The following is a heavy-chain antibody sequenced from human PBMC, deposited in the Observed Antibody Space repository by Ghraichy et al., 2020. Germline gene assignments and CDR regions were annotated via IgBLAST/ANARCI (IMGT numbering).Heavy chain of an antibody. Sequence: GGSLRLSCAASGFTFSSYAMHWVRQAPGKGLEWVVVISYDGSNKYYADSVKGRFTISRDNSKNTVSLQMNSLRPEDTAVYYCARELEAFDIWGQGTMVTVSS. J-gene: IGHJ3*02. CDR1: GFTFSSYA. CDR2: ISYDGSNK. V-gene: IGHV3-30*04. CDR3: ARELEAFDI.